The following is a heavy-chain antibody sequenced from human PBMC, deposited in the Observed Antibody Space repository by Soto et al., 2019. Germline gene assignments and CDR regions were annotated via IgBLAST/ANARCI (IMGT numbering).Heavy chain of an antibody. CDR1: GYTFTSYG. D-gene: IGHD6-19*01. V-gene: IGHV1-18*01. CDR2: ISAYNGNT. J-gene: IGHJ6*02. Sequence: ASVKVSCKASGYTFTSYGISWVRQAPGQGLEWMGWISAYNGNTNYAQKLQGRVTMTTDTSTTTAHMELSSLRSEDTAVYYCASWSKEAGIGGNYYYGMDVWGQGTTVTVSS. CDR3: ASWSKEAGIGGNYYYGMDV.